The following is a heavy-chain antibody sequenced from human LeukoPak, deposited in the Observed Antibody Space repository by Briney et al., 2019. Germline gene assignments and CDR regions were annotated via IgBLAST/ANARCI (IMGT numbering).Heavy chain of an antibody. CDR3: ARERSSGYNDAFDI. Sequence: ASVKVSCKASGYTFTGYYMHWVRQAPGQGLEWMGWINPSGGNTNYAQKLQGRVTMTRDMSTSTVYMELSSLRSEDTAVYYCARERSSGYNDAFDIWGQGTMVTVSS. J-gene: IGHJ3*02. D-gene: IGHD3-22*01. CDR2: INPSGGNT. CDR1: GYTFTGYY. V-gene: IGHV1-46*04.